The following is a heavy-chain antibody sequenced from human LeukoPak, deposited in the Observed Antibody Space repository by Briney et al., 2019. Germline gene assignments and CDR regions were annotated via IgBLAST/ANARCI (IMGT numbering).Heavy chain of an antibody. CDR1: GYTFTSYG. CDR3: ASSSSWYHDAFDI. CDR2: ISAYNGNT. V-gene: IGHV1-18*01. J-gene: IGHJ3*02. D-gene: IGHD6-13*01. Sequence: ASVTVSCTASGYTFTSYGISWVRQAPGQGLEWMGWISAYNGNTNYAQKLQGRVTITRDTSASTAYMELSSLRSEDTAVYYCASSSSWYHDAFDIWGQGTMVTVSS.